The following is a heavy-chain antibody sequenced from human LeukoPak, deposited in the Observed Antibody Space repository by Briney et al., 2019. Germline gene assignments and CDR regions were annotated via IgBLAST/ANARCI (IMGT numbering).Heavy chain of an antibody. CDR3: ARAVAGPAGQYYIDY. CDR2: ISGSGGST. J-gene: IGHJ4*02. Sequence: PGGSLRLSCAASGFTFSSYAMSWVRQAPGKGLEWVSAISGSGGSTYYADSVRGRFTISRDNSKNTLYLQMNSLRAEDTAVYYCARAVAGPAGQYYIDYWGQGTLVTVSS. V-gene: IGHV3-23*01. D-gene: IGHD6-19*01. CDR1: GFTFSSYA.